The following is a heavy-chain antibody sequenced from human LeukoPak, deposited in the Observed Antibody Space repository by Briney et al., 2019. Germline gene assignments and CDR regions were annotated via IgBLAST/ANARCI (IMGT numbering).Heavy chain of an antibody. Sequence: PGGSLRLSCAASGFTFSSYAMHWVRQAPGKGLEWVAVISYDGSNKYYADSAKGRFTISRDNSKNTLYLQMNSLRAEDTAVYYCARDTHNWNVFWGQGTLVTVSS. V-gene: IGHV3-30*14. CDR1: GFTFSSYA. J-gene: IGHJ4*02. D-gene: IGHD1-20*01. CDR3: ARDTHNWNVF. CDR2: ISYDGSNK.